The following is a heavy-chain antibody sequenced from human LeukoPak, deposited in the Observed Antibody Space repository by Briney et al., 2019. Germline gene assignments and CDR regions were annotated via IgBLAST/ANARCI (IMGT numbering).Heavy chain of an antibody. CDR2: ISTYNGHT. J-gene: IGHJ4*02. D-gene: IGHD3-22*01. CDR3: ARNDYYHDSVGYYYLDY. Sequence: ASVKVSCKASGYIFISYGINWVRQAPGQGLEWMGWISTYNGHTNFTQKFQDRVTLTTDTSTNTAYMELRGLRSDDTAVYYCARNDYYHDSVGYYYLDYWGQGTLVTVSS. CDR1: GYIFISYG. V-gene: IGHV1-18*04.